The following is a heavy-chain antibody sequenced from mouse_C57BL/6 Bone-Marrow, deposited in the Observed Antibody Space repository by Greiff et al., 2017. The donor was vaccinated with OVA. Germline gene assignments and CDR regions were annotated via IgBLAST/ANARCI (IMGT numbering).Heavy chain of an antibody. CDR3: ARNEDYYGYFDY. Sequence: VKLMESGPGLVQPSQSLSITCTVSGFSLTSYGVHWVCQSPGKGLEWLGVIWSGGSTDYNAAFISRLSISKDNSKSQVFFKMNSLQADDTAIYYCARNEDYYGYFDYWGQGTTLTVSS. CDR1: GFSLTSYG. D-gene: IGHD2-1*01. V-gene: IGHV2-2*01. J-gene: IGHJ2*01. CDR2: IWSGGST.